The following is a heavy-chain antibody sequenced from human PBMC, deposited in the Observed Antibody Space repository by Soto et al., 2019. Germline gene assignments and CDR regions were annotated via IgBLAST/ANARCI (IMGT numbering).Heavy chain of an antibody. CDR3: ARGDSNGWYFDY. D-gene: IGHD6-19*01. V-gene: IGHV1-46*01. CDR1: GYRFTTYQ. Sequence: ASVKVSCKASGYRFTTYQMHWVRQAPGQGLEWMGTINPSGGSTSYAQRFQGRVTMTRDTSTSTVYMQLSSLRSEDTALYYCARGDSNGWYFDYWGQGTLVTVSS. CDR2: INPSGGST. J-gene: IGHJ4*02.